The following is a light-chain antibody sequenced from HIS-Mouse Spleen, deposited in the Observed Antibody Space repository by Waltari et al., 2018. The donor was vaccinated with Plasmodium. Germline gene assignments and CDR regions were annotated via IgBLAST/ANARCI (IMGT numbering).Light chain of an antibody. V-gene: IGKV3-15*01. J-gene: IGKJ3*01. Sequence: EIVMTQSPATLSVSPGERATLSCRARQRVSSNLAWYQQKPGQAPRRLIYGASTRATGIPARFSGSGSGTEFTLTISSLRSEDFAVYYCQQYNNWSFTFGPGTKVDIK. CDR3: QQYNNWSFT. CDR2: GAS. CDR1: QRVSSN.